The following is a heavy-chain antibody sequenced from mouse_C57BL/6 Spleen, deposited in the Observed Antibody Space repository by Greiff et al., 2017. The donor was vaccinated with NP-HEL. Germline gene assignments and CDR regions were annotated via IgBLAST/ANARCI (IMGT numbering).Heavy chain of an antibody. CDR2: IDPETGGT. Sequence: QVQLQQSGAELVRPGASVTLSCKASGYTFTDYEMHWVKQTPVHGLEWIGAIDPETGGTAYNQKFKGKAILTADKSSSTAYMELRSLTSEDSAVYYCTRTGPYWYFDVWGTGTTVTVSS. V-gene: IGHV1-15*01. CDR1: GYTFTDYE. CDR3: TRTGPYWYFDV. D-gene: IGHD4-1*01. J-gene: IGHJ1*03.